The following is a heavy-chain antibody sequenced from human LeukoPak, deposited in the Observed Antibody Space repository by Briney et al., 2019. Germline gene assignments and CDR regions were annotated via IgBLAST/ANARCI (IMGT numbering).Heavy chain of an antibody. Sequence: SVKVSCKASGGTFSSYAISWVRQAPGQGLEWMGRIIPIFGTANYAQKFQGRITITTDESTSTAYMELSSLRSEDTAVYYCARDYIAAAGRSWFDPWGQGTLVTVSS. D-gene: IGHD6-13*01. V-gene: IGHV1-69*05. CDR1: GGTFSSYA. J-gene: IGHJ5*02. CDR2: IIPIFGTA. CDR3: ARDYIAAAGRSWFDP.